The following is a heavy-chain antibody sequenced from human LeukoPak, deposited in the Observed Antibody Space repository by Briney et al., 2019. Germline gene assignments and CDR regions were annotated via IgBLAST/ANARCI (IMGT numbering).Heavy chain of an antibody. D-gene: IGHD5/OR15-5a*01. V-gene: IGHV3-66*02. CDR1: GFTVSTTY. CDR2: IYSGGST. CDR3: ARDDKDGVYVLRN. Sequence: GGSLRLSCEASGFTVSTTYMSWVRQAPGKGLEWVSVIYSGGSTYYADSVRGRFTISRDNSKNTLYVQMNSLRAEDTAVYYCARDDKDGVYVLRNWGQGTMVTVSS. J-gene: IGHJ3*01.